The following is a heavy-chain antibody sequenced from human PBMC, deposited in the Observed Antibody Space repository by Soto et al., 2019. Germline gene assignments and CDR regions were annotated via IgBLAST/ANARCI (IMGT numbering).Heavy chain of an antibody. V-gene: IGHV4-31*03. D-gene: IGHD5-12*01. CDR2: IYYSGST. Sequence: SSETLSLTCTVSGGSISSGGYYWSWIRQHPGKGLEWIGYIYYSGSTYYNPSLKSRVTISVDTSKNQFSLKLSSVTAANTAVYYCARVLATIKRKIGQDQDYYYGMDVWGQGTTVTVSS. CDR3: ARVLATIKRKIGQDQDYYYGMDV. J-gene: IGHJ6*02. CDR1: GGSISSGGYY.